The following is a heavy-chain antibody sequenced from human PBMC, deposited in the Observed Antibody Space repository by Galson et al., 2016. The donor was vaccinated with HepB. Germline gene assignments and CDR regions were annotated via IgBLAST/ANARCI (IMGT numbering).Heavy chain of an antibody. CDR2: VSYEGSNK. D-gene: IGHD6-13*01. Sequence: SLRLSCAASGFTFSNYGIHWVRRAPGKGLEWVAVVSYEGSNKYYADSVKGRFTISRDNSKNTLYLQMNSLRAEDTGVYYCANTRQRLVRGDAFDIWGQGTMVTVSS. J-gene: IGHJ3*02. V-gene: IGHV3-30*18. CDR3: ANTRQRLVRGDAFDI. CDR1: GFTFSNYG.